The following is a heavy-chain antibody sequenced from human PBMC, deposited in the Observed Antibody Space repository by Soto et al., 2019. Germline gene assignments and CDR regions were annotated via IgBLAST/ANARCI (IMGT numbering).Heavy chain of an antibody. CDR2: VYYSGPA. CDR1: GGSFSSGDYY. V-gene: IGHV4-30-4*01. J-gene: IGHJ5*02. CDR3: ARWGITGNDWFDP. Sequence: QVQLQESGPGLVKPSQTLSLTCTVSGGSFSSGDYYWSWIRQPPGKGLEWIGYVYYSGPAYYNPSLKSQVTILVDTSKSHFSLKLSSVTAADTAVYYCARWGITGNDWFDPWGPGTLVTVSS. D-gene: IGHD1-20*01.